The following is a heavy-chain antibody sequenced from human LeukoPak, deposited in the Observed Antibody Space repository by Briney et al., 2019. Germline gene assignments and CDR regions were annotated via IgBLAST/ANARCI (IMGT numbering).Heavy chain of an antibody. CDR2: IYSGGST. D-gene: IGHD2-2*01. CDR1: GFIFSSNY. Sequence: PGGSLRLSCAASGFIFSSNYMSWVRQAPAKGLEWVSDIYSGGSTYYADSVKGRFTISRDNSKNTLYLQMNSLRAKDTAVYYCARARTYCSSTSCYNWFDPWGQGTLVTVSS. V-gene: IGHV3-66*02. CDR3: ARARTYCSSTSCYNWFDP. J-gene: IGHJ5*02.